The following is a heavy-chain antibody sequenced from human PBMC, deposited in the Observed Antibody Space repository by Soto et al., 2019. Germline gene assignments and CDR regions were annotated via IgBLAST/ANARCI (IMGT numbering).Heavy chain of an antibody. CDR1: GFTFSNAW. V-gene: IGHV3-15*01. D-gene: IGHD1-26*01. Sequence: PGGSLRLSCAASGFTFSNAWMSWVRHAPGKGLEWIGRIKSKTDGGTTDYAAPVKGRFTISRDDSKNTLYLQMNSLKTEDTAVYYCTTDLVGATTPFDYWGQGTLVTVSS. J-gene: IGHJ4*02. CDR3: TTDLVGATTPFDY. CDR2: IKSKTDGGTT.